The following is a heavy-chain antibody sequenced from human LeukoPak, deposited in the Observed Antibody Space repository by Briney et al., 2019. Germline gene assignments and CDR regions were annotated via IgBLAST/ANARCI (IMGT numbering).Heavy chain of an antibody. CDR2: ISGSGRST. V-gene: IGHV3-23*01. CDR1: GFTFSTYG. Sequence: GGTLRLSCAASGFTFSTYGMSWVRQAPGKGLEWASGISGSGRSTYYADSVKGRFTVSRDNSKDTLYLQMSSLRAEDMAVYYCAKLRTGGLRGGSFDYWGQGTLVTVSS. D-gene: IGHD3-16*01. CDR3: AKLRTGGLRGGSFDY. J-gene: IGHJ4*02.